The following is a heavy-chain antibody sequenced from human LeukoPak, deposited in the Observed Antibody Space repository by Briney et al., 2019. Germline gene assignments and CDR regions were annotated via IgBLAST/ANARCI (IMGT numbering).Heavy chain of an antibody. D-gene: IGHD6-13*01. Sequence: PGGSLRLSCAASGFTFSSYSMNWVRQAPGKGLEWVSSISSSSSYIYYADSVKGRFTISRDNAKNSLYLQMNSLRAEDTAVYYCARVKDSSSWDFDYWGQGTLVTVSS. CDR2: ISSSSSYI. J-gene: IGHJ4*02. CDR1: GFTFSSYS. CDR3: ARVKDSSSWDFDY. V-gene: IGHV3-21*01.